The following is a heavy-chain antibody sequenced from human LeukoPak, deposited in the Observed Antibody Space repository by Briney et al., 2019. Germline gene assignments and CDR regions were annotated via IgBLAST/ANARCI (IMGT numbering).Heavy chain of an antibody. V-gene: IGHV3-7*01. J-gene: IGHJ4*02. Sequence: GGSLRLSCAASGFTFSSYWMSWVRQAPGKGLEWVANIKQDGSEKYYVDSVKGRFTISRDNAKNSLYLQMNSLRAEDTAVYYCARDLEGLYYDSSGYFDYWGQGTLVTVSS. CDR3: ARDLEGLYYDSSGYFDY. CDR1: GFTFSSYW. D-gene: IGHD3-22*01. CDR2: IKQDGSEK.